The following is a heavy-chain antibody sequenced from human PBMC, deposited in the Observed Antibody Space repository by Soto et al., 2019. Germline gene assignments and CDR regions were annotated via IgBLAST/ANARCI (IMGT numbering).Heavy chain of an antibody. CDR3: ARAQFNILTGYYIDY. J-gene: IGHJ4*02. D-gene: IGHD3-9*01. Sequence: PSATLSLTCTVSGGSISSYYWSWIRQPPGEGLEWIGSIYYSGSTNYNPSLKSRVTISVDTSKNQFSLKLRSVTAADTAVYYCARAQFNILTGYYIDYWGQGTLVTVSS. CDR2: IYYSGST. V-gene: IGHV4-59*01. CDR1: GGSISSYY.